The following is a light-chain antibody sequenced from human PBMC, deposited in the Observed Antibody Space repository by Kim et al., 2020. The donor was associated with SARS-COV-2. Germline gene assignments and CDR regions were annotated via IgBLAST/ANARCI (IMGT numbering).Light chain of an antibody. V-gene: IGLV1-40*01. CDR3: QSYDSSLSGSYV. CDR2: GNS. CDR1: SSNIGAGYD. Sequence: VPISCHGSSSNIGAGYDVPWYQQLPGPAPKLLIYGNSNRPSGVPDRFSGSKSGTSASLAITGLQAEDEADYYCQSYDSSLSGSYVFGTGTKVTVL. J-gene: IGLJ1*01.